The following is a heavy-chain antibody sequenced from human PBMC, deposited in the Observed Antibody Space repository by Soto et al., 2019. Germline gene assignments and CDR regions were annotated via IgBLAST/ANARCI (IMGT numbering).Heavy chain of an antibody. CDR3: AHSPCSGGTCYLFDH. CDR1: GGSISSYYW. CDR2: IYWDGIE. V-gene: IGHV2-5*08. J-gene: IGHJ4*02. Sequence: TLSLTCTVSGGSISSYYWSWIRQPPGKAPEWLALIYWDGIERYSPSLRSRLTITMDTSKNQVVLTMTTMDPVDTATYYCAHSPCSGGTCYLFDHWGQGTPVTVSS. D-gene: IGHD2-15*01.